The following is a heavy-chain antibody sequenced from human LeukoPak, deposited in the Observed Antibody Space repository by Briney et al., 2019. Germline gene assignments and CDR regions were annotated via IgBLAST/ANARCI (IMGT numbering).Heavy chain of an antibody. D-gene: IGHD5-18*01. CDR3: ARGLPPPERYSYGPHYFDY. CDR1: GGSFSGYY. J-gene: IGHJ4*02. Sequence: SETLSLTCAVYGGSFSGYYWSWIRQPPGKGLEWLGEINHSGSTNYNPSLKSRVTISVDTSKNQFSLKLSSVTAADTAVYYCARGLPPPERYSYGPHYFDYWGQGTLVTVSS. V-gene: IGHV4-34*01. CDR2: INHSGST.